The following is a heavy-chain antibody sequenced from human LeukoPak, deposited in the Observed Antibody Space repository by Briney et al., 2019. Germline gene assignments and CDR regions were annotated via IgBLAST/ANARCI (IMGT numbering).Heavy chain of an antibody. J-gene: IGHJ4*02. CDR3: VRDLGDWPSDY. V-gene: IGHV4-59*02. CDR2: IHYSGST. D-gene: IGHD2-21*02. Sequence: PSETLSLTCTVSGGSVSSYYWSWIRQPPGKALEWIGYIHYSGSTSYNPSLKSRVTISRDTSKNQFSLKVSSGTAADTAVYYCVRDLGDWPSDYWGQGTLVTVSS. CDR1: GGSVSSYY.